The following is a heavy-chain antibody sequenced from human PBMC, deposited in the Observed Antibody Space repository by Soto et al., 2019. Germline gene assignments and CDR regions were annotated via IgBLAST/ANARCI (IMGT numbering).Heavy chain of an antibody. V-gene: IGHV3-21*06. CDR3: ARESDRGYFQDL. CDR2: ISSSSIYI. D-gene: IGHD3-22*01. J-gene: IGHJ4*02. Sequence: GGSLRLSCVVSGFTFSDYTMNWVRQAPGKGLEWVSCISSSSIYISYADSVRGRFSISRDNAKNSLYLTINGLRTEDTAVYYCARESDRGYFQDLWGKGALVTVSS. CDR1: GFTFSDYT.